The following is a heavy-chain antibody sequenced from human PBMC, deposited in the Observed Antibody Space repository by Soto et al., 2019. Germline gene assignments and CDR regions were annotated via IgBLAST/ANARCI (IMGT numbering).Heavy chain of an antibody. V-gene: IGHV1-18*01. CDR3: ARFDWLSAWFDP. Sequence: GASVKVSFKASGYTFTSYGITWVRQAPGQGLAWMGWINTHNGNTNYAQKLQGRVTMTTDTSTSTAYMELRSLRPDDTAVYYCARFDWLSAWFDPWGQGTLVTVSS. D-gene: IGHD3-9*01. J-gene: IGHJ5*02. CDR2: INTHNGNT. CDR1: GYTFTSYG.